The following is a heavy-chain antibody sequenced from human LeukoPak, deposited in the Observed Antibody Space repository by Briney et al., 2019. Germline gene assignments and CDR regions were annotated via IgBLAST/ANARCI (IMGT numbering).Heavy chain of an antibody. CDR2: IYPGDSDT. CDR3: ARFSVGGTYYPNY. D-gene: IGHD1-26*01. V-gene: IGHV5-51*01. Sequence: GESLQISCQGSGYSFTGSWIGWVRQMPGKGLEWMGIIYPGDSDTRYSPSFQGQVTISADKSISTAYLQWSSLKASDTAMYYCARFSVGGTYYPNYWGQGTLVSVSS. J-gene: IGHJ4*02. CDR1: GYSFTGSW.